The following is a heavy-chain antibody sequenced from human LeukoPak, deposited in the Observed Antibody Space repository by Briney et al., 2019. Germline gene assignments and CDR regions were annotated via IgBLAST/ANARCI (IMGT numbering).Heavy chain of an antibody. CDR1: GGSFSGYY. J-gene: IGHJ6*03. CDR2: INHSGST. V-gene: IGHV4-34*01. D-gene: IGHD3-10*01. CDR3: ARHGAMVRGVRTVYYYYYMDV. Sequence: SETLSLTCAVYGGSFSGYYWSWIRQPPGKGLEWIGEINHSGSTNYNPSLKSRVTISVDTSKNQFSLKLSSVTAADTAVYYCARHGAMVRGVRTVYYYYYMDVWGKGTTVTISS.